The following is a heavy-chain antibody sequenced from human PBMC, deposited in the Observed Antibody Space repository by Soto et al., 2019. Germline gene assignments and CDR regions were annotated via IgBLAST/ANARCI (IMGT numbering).Heavy chain of an antibody. J-gene: IGHJ6*02. D-gene: IGHD1-1*01. CDR3: AKALDGIDDYFYAMGV. CDR2: ISGLGDST. V-gene: IGHV3-23*01. Sequence: GGSLRLSCAGSGFIFGHYAMTWVRQAPGKGLEWISAISGLGDSTYYADAVKGRFTISRDNSKNTLFLQMDSLRFDDTAMYYCAKALDGIDDYFYAMGVWGQGTTVTVSS. CDR1: GFIFGHYA.